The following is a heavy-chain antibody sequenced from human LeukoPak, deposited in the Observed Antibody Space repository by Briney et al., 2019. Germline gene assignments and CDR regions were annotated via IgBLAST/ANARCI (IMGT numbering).Heavy chain of an antibody. CDR3: TNFDYAAFEC. V-gene: IGHV3-15*01. CDR1: GFTFSNAW. CDR2: IKSKTNGGTT. J-gene: IGHJ4*02. Sequence: GGSLRLSCAASGFTFSNAWMTWVRQAPGKGLEWVGRIKSKTNGGTTDYAAPVRGRFIISRDDSKNTLYLQMNSPKTEDTAVYYCTNFDYAAFECWGQGTLVTVSS. D-gene: IGHD4-17*01.